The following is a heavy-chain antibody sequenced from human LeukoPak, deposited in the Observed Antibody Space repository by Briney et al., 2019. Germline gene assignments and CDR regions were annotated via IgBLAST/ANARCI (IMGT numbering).Heavy chain of an antibody. D-gene: IGHD1-1*01. CDR3: ARDGAATGPDFDY. V-gene: IGHV3-48*01. CDR1: GFTFSSYS. Sequence: GGSLRLSCAASGFTFSSYSMNWVRQAPGKGLEWVSYISGGSTSIYYGDSVKGRFTISRDNAKNSLYLQMNSLRAEDTAVYYCARDGAATGPDFDYWGQGTLVNVSS. CDR2: ISGGSTSI. J-gene: IGHJ4*02.